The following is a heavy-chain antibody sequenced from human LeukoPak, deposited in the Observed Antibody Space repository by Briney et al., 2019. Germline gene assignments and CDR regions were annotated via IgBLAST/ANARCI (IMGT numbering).Heavy chain of an antibody. Sequence: GGSLRLSCTASGFTFDDYAMHWVRQAPGKGLEWVSLISGDGGSTYYADSVKGRFTISRDNSKNSLYLQMNSLRTEDTALYYCAKDASPFDSTGSYFDSWGQGTLVTVSS. D-gene: IGHD3-22*01. CDR3: AKDASPFDSTGSYFDS. V-gene: IGHV3-43*02. CDR2: ISGDGGST. J-gene: IGHJ4*02. CDR1: GFTFDDYA.